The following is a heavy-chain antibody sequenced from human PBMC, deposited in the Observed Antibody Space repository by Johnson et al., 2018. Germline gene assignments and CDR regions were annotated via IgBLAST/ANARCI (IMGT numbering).Heavy chain of an antibody. CDR2: LNPSGST. D-gene: IGHD3-10*01. CDR3: ARGSMVRGACDI. CDR1: GGSFSGYY. V-gene: IGHV4-34*01. J-gene: IGHJ3*02. Sequence: QVQLQQWGAGLLKPSETLSLTCAVYGGSFSGYYWSWIRQPPGKGLEWMGELNPSGSTNSHPPLTRRVTISVDKSKNQFSLKLSTGTAADTPVYYWARGSMVRGACDIWGQGTMVTVSS.